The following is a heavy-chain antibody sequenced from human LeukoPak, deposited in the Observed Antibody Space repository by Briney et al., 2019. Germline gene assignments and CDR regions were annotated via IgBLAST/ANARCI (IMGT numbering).Heavy chain of an antibody. V-gene: IGHV3-20*01. D-gene: IGHD3-10*01. J-gene: IGHJ4*02. Sequence: GGSLRLSCAASGFTFDDYGMSWVRQAPGKGLEWVSGINWNGGSTGYADSVKGRFTISRDNAKNSLYLQMNSLRAEDTALYHCARGPVLLWFGDLASPLDYWGQGTLVTVSS. CDR2: INWNGGST. CDR1: GFTFDDYG. CDR3: ARGPVLLWFGDLASPLDY.